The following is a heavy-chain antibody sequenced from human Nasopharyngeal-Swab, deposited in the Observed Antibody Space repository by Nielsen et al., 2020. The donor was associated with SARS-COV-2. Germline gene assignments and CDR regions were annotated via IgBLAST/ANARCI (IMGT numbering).Heavy chain of an antibody. V-gene: IGHV1-69*06. CDR2: IIPIFGTA. CDR3: ARNPVDYDYVWGSYRYRTFDY. CDR1: GGTFSSYA. Sequence: SVKVSCKASGGTFSSYAISWVRQAPGHGLEWMGGIIPIFGTANYAQKFQGRVTITADKSTSPAYKELSSLRSEDTAVYYCARNPVDYDYVWGSYRYRTFDYWGQGTLVTVSS. J-gene: IGHJ4*02. D-gene: IGHD3-16*02.